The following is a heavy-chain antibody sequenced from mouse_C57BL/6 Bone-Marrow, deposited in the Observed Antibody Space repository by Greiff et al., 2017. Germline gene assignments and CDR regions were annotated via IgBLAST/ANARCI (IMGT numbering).Heavy chain of an antibody. J-gene: IGHJ3*01. CDR1: GYSFTGYY. D-gene: IGHD2-4*01. CDR3: ARCLGYDYTWFAY. CDR2: INPSTGGT. V-gene: IGHV1-42*01. Sequence: VQLQQPGPELVKPGASVKISCKASGYSFTGYYMNWVKQSPEKSLEWIGEINPSTGGTTYNQKFKAKATLTVDKSSSTAYMQLKSLTSEDSAVYYCARCLGYDYTWFAYWGQGTLVTVSA.